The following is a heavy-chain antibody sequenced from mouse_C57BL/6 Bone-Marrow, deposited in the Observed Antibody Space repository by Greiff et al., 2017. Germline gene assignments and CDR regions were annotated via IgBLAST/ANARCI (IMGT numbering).Heavy chain of an antibody. Sequence: QVQLQQPGAELVKPGASVKLSCKASGYTFTSYWMHWVKQRPGQGLEWIGMIHPNSGSTNYNEKFKSKATLTVDKSSSTAYMQLSSLTSADSAVYYCARQGLLRFYYFDYWGQGTTLTVSS. CDR1: GYTFTSYW. CDR2: IHPNSGST. CDR3: ARQGLLRFYYFDY. J-gene: IGHJ2*01. D-gene: IGHD2-3*01. V-gene: IGHV1-64*01.